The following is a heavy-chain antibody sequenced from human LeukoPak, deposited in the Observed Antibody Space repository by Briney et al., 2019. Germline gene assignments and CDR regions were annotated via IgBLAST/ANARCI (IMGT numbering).Heavy chain of an antibody. Sequence: ASVKVSCKASGGTFSNYTISWVRQAPGQGLEWMGRIIPILGIANYAQKFQGRVTITADKSTSTAYMELSSLRSEDTAVYYCARDEVVTATDAFDIWGQGTMVTVSS. CDR1: GGTFSNYT. CDR2: IIPILGIA. D-gene: IGHD2-21*02. CDR3: ARDEVVTATDAFDI. V-gene: IGHV1-69*04. J-gene: IGHJ3*02.